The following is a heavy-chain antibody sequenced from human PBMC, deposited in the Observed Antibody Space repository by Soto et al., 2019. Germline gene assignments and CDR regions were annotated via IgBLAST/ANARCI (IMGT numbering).Heavy chain of an antibody. CDR2: IYYSGST. D-gene: IGHD3-10*01. CDR1: GGSISSGGYY. Sequence: SETLSLTCTVSGGSISSGGYYWSWIRQHPGKGLEWIGYIYYSGSTYYNPSLKSRVTISVDTSKNQFSLKLSSVTAADTAVYYCARDGLLWPYYGMDVWGQGTTVTVSS. J-gene: IGHJ6*02. V-gene: IGHV4-31*03. CDR3: ARDGLLWPYYGMDV.